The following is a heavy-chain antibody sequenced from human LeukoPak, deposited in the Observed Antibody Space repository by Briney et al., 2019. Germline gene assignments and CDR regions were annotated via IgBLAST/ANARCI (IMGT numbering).Heavy chain of an antibody. D-gene: IGHD4-17*01. CDR3: ARYYGNYYYGMDV. CDR1: GGSFSGYY. J-gene: IGHJ6*02. CDR2: IYYSGST. V-gene: IGHV4-34*09. Sequence: PSETLSLTCAVYGGSFSGYYWSWIRQPPGKGLEWIGYIYYSGSTYYNLSLKSRVTISVDTSKNQLSVKLSCVTAADTAVYYCARYYGNYYYGMDVWGQGTTVTVSS.